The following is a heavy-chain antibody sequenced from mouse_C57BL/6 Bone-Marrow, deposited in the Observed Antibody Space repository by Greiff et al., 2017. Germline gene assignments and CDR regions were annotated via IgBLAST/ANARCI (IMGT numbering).Heavy chain of an antibody. D-gene: IGHD2-5*01. J-gene: IGHJ4*01. CDR2: IDPEDGDT. V-gene: IGHV14-2*01. Sequence: VQLQQSGAELVKPGASVKLSCTASGFNIKDYYMHWVKQRTEQGLEWIGRIDPEDGDTKYAPNFQGKATITADTSSNTAYLQLSSLTAEDTADYYCARSGSNYDAMDYWGQGTSVTVSS. CDR3: ARSGSNYDAMDY. CDR1: GFNIKDYY.